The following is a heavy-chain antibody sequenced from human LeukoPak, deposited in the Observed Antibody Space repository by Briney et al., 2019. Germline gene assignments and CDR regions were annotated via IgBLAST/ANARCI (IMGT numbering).Heavy chain of an antibody. V-gene: IGHV1-2*02. Sequence: ASVKVSCKASGYTFTGYYMHWVRQAPGQGLEWMGWINPNSGGTNYAQKFQGRATMTRDTSISTAYMELSRLRSDDTAVYYCARDGSSGWYPFDYWGQGTLVTVSS. J-gene: IGHJ4*02. CDR3: ARDGSSGWYPFDY. CDR2: INPNSGGT. D-gene: IGHD6-19*01. CDR1: GYTFTGYY.